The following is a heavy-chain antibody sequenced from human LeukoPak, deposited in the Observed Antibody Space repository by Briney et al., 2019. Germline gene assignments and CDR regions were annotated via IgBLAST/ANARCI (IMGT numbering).Heavy chain of an antibody. CDR1: GYSFTNYW. D-gene: IGHD2-8*02. CDR2: IYPDYSET. J-gene: IGHJ3*02. CDR3: ARHTDGNDSDAFDI. Sequence: GESLKISCKGFGYSFTNYWIGWVRPMPGKGLEWMGIIYPDYSETTYSPSFQGLVTMSVDKSINTAYLQWNSLRASDTAMYYCARHTDGNDSDAFDIWGQGTMVAVSS. V-gene: IGHV5-51*01.